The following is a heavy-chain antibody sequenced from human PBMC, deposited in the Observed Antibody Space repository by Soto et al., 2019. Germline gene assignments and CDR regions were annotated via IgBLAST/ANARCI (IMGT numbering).Heavy chain of an antibody. CDR3: ARATLRDYDSSGFNY. CDR2: FYYSGST. D-gene: IGHD3-22*01. J-gene: IGHJ4*02. V-gene: IGHV4-39*01. CDR1: GGSISSGPYS. Sequence: PSETLSLTCSVSGGSISSGPYSWGWIRQPPGKGLEWIGTFYYSGSTHYNPSLESRVTISVDTSKNQFSLKVPSVTAADTAVYYCARATLRDYDSSGFNYWGEGTLVTVSS.